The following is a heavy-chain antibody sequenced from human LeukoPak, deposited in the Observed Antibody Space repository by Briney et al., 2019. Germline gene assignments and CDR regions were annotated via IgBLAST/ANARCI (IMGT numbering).Heavy chain of an antibody. CDR3: ARRSGVAVAGAFDY. D-gene: IGHD6-19*01. V-gene: IGHV3-20*04. Sequence: GGSLRLSCAASGFTFDDYGMSWVRQAPGKGLEWVSGINWNGGSTGYADSVKGRFTISRDDAKNSLYLQMNSLRAEDTAVYFCARRSGVAVAGAFDYWGQGTLVTVSS. J-gene: IGHJ4*02. CDR2: INWNGGST. CDR1: GFTFDDYG.